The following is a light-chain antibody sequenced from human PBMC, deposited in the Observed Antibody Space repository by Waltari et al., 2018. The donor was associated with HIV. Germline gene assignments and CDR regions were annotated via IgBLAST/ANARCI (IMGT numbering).Light chain of an antibody. Sequence: QAALTPPASVSGSPGQSITISCTGTSSDVGGYNYASWYQQRPGNGPTLIIYEVTNRPSGVSDRFSGSKSGNTASLTISGLQTEDEADYYCSSYVSTSSLGLFGGGTKLTVL. V-gene: IGLV2-14*01. J-gene: IGLJ2*01. CDR3: SSYVSTSSLGL. CDR2: EVT. CDR1: SSDVGGYNY.